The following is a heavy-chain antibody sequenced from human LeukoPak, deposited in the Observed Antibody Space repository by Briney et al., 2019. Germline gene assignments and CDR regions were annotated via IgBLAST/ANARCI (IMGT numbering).Heavy chain of an antibody. V-gene: IGHV4-34*01. J-gene: IGHJ4*02. Sequence: PSETLSLTCAVYGGSFSGYYWSWIRQPPGKGLEWIGEINHSGSTNYNPPLKSRVTISVDTSKNQFSLKLSSVTAADTAVYYCARGFRPLWPSDYWGQGTLVTVSS. CDR3: ARGFRPLWPSDY. CDR1: GGSFSGYY. D-gene: IGHD3-16*01. CDR2: INHSGST.